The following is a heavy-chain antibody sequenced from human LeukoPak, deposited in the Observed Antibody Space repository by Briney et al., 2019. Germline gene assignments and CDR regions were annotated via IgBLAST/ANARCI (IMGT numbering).Heavy chain of an antibody. Sequence: GMHWVRQAPGKGLEGGAVIWYDGSNKYYADSVKGRFTISRDNSKNTLYLQMNSLRAEDTAVYYCARAGYSSSWYAYFDYWGQGTLVTVSS. J-gene: IGHJ4*02. D-gene: IGHD6-13*01. CDR2: IWYDGSNK. CDR1: G. CDR3: ARAGYSSSWYAYFDY. V-gene: IGHV3-33*01.